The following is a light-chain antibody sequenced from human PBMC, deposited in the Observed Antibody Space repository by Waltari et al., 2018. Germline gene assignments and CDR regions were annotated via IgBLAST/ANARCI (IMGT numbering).Light chain of an antibody. Sequence: SALTQPASVSGSPGPSITISCTGNSSDVGGYNYVSWYQQHPGKAPKLMIYEVSNRPSGVSNRFSGSKSGNTASLTISGLQAEDEADYYCSSYTSSSTLVVFGGGTKLTVL. CDR1: SSDVGGYNY. CDR2: EVS. CDR3: SSYTSSSTLVV. V-gene: IGLV2-14*01. J-gene: IGLJ2*01.